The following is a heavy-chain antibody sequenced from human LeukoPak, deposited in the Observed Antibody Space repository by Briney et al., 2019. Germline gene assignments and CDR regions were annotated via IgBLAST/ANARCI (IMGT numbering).Heavy chain of an antibody. Sequence: RSGGSLRLSCAASGFTFSNAWMSWVRQAPGKGLEWVGRIKSKTDGGTTDYAAPVKGRFTISRDDSKNTLYLQMNSLKTEDTAVYYCTTDLTLGSGSYSLYGMDVWGQGTTVTVSS. CDR2: IKSKTDGGTT. CDR1: GFTFSNAW. D-gene: IGHD3-10*01. V-gene: IGHV3-15*01. J-gene: IGHJ6*02. CDR3: TTDLTLGSGSYSLYGMDV.